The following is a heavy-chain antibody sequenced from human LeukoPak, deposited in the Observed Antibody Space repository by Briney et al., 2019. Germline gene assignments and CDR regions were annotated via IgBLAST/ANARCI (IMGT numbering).Heavy chain of an antibody. D-gene: IGHD2-2*01. V-gene: IGHV1-69*04. J-gene: IGHJ6*02. Sequence: SVKVSCKASGGTFSSYAISWVRQAPGQGLEWMGRIFPILGIANYAQKFQGRVTITADKSTSTAYMELSSLRSEDTAVYYCARDLGDIVVVPAATDYYYGMDVWGQGTTVTVSS. CDR1: GGTFSSYA. CDR2: IFPILGIA. CDR3: ARDLGDIVVVPAATDYYYGMDV.